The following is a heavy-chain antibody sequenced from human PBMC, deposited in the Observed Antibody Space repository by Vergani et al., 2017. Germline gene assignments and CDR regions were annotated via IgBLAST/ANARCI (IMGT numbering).Heavy chain of an antibody. CDR2: IYPGDSDT. CDR3: ARRVGPPGYCSGGSCYGGYYYGMDV. J-gene: IGHJ6*02. D-gene: IGHD2-15*01. Sequence: EVQLVQSGAEVKKPGESLKISCKGSGYSFTSYWIGWVRQMPGKGLEWMGIIYPGDSDTRYSPSFQGQVTISADKSISTAYLQWSSLKASDPAMYYCARRVGPPGYCSGGSCYGGYYYGMDVWGQGTTVTVSS. V-gene: IGHV5-51*01. CDR1: GYSFTSYW.